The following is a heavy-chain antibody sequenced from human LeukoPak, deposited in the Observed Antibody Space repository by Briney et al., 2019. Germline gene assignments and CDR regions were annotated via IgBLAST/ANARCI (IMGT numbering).Heavy chain of an antibody. D-gene: IGHD2-15*01. J-gene: IGHJ4*02. CDR2: ISGSGGNT. V-gene: IGHV3-23*01. Sequence: GGSLRLSCAASGFTFSSYTMSWIRQAPGKGLEWISAISGSGGNTYYADSVKGRLTISRDNSKNTLFLQMNSLRVEDTAVYYCAKEDPIVSVGFDYWGQGTLVTVTS. CDR1: GFTFSSYT. CDR3: AKEDPIVSVGFDY.